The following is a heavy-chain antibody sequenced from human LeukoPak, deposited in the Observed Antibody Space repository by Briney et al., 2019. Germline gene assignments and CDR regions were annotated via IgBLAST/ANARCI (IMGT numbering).Heavy chain of an antibody. Sequence: GGSLRLSCAASGFTFSSYSMNWVRQAPGKGVEWVSSISSSSSYIYYADSVKGPFTISRANAKNSLYLQMNSLRAEDTAVYYCARDGAFINYYYIDVWGNGTTVTVSS. CDR2: ISSSSSYI. CDR1: GFTFSSYS. CDR3: ARDGAFINYYYIDV. V-gene: IGHV3-21*01. D-gene: IGHD1-26*01. J-gene: IGHJ6*03.